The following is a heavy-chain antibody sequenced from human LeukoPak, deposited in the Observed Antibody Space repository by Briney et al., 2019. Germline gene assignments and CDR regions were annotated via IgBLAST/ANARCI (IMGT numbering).Heavy chain of an antibody. CDR2: IYYSGIT. D-gene: IGHD3-3*01. CDR3: ARSTDLLEWLSFDS. CDR1: GYSISSYY. Sequence: VKPSETLSLTCTVSGYSISSYYWGWLRQPPGKGLEWIGYIYYSGITSYNPSLKSRVTISIDTSKNQFSLKLSSVTPADTAVYYCARSTDLLEWLSFDSWGQGTLVTVSS. V-gene: IGHV4-59*01. J-gene: IGHJ4*02.